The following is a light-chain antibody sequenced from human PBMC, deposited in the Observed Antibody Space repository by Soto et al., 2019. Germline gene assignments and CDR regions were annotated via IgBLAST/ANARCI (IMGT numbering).Light chain of an antibody. J-gene: IGLJ1*01. CDR3: SSYTSGGYV. CDR2: DVS. V-gene: IGLV2-14*01. Sequence: QSALTQPASVSGSPGQSITISCTGTSSDVGGYNYVSWYRQHPGKAPKLMIYDVSNRPSGVSNRFSGSKSGNTASLTISGLQAEDDADYDCSSYTSGGYVFGTGTKLTVL. CDR1: SSDVGGYNY.